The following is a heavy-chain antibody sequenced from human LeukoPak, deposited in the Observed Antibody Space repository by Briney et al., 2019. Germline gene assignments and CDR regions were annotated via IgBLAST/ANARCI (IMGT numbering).Heavy chain of an antibody. CDR2: MNPNTGNT. CDR1: GYAFTNYD. CDR3: ARVSPLDYYDTSGYYY. Sequence: ASVKVSCKASGYAFTNYDINWVRQASGQGLEWMGWMNPNTGNTGYAQKFQGRVTMTGSTSISTAYMELSGLRSEDTAVYYCARVSPLDYYDTSGYYYWGQGTLVTVSS. V-gene: IGHV1-8*01. J-gene: IGHJ4*02. D-gene: IGHD3-22*01.